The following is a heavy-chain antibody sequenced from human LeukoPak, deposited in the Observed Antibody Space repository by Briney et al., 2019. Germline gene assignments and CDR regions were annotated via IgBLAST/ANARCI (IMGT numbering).Heavy chain of an antibody. Sequence: SETLSLTCAVSGGSISSGGYSWSWIRQPPGKGLEWIGYIYYSGSTNYNPSLKSRVTISVDTSKNQFSLKLSSVTAADTAVYYCAREDYGGNGAYFDYWGQGTLVTVSS. CDR2: IYYSGST. V-gene: IGHV4-61*08. J-gene: IGHJ4*02. CDR3: AREDYGGNGAYFDY. CDR1: GGSISSGGYS. D-gene: IGHD4-23*01.